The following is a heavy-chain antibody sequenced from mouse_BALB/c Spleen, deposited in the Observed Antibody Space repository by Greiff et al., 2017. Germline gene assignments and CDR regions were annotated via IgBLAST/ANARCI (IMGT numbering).Heavy chain of an antibody. CDR2: INSNGGST. D-gene: IGHD2-4*01. J-gene: IGHJ3*01. CDR1: GFTFSSYY. CDR3: ARQRDYEEFAY. Sequence: EVKVVESGGGLVKLGGSLKLSCAASGFTFSSYYMSWVRQTPEKRLELVAAINSNGGSTYYPDTVKGRFTISRDNAKNTLYLQMSSLKSEDTALYYCARQRDYEEFAYWGQGTLVTVSA. V-gene: IGHV5-6-2*01.